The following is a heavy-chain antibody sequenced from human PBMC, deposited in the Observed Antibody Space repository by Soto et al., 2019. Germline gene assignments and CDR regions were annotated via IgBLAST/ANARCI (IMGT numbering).Heavy chain of an antibody. D-gene: IGHD6-13*01. V-gene: IGHV4-39*01. CDR1: GGSISSSSYY. CDR2: IYYSGST. Sequence: QLQLQESGPGLVKPSETLSLTCTVSGGSISSSSYYWGWIRQPPGKGLEWIGSIYYSGSTYYNPSLKSRVTISVDTSKNQFSLKLSSVTAADTAVYYCARLDSSSWYYYFDYWGQGTLVTVSS. J-gene: IGHJ4*02. CDR3: ARLDSSSWYYYFDY.